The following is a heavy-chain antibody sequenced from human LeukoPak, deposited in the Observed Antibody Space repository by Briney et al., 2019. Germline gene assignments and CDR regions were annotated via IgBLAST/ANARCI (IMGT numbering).Heavy chain of an antibody. J-gene: IGHJ4*02. CDR2: INPNSGGT. CDR1: GYTFTRYC. D-gene: IGHD1-1*01. CDR3: ARDLYNWNDEGYFDY. V-gene: IGHV1-2*02. Sequence: GASVKVSCKASGYTFTRYCMHWVRQAPGQGLEWMGWINPNSGGTNYAEKFQGRVTMTRDTYISTAYMELSRLRSDDAAVYYCARDLYNWNDEGYFDYWGQGTLVTVSS.